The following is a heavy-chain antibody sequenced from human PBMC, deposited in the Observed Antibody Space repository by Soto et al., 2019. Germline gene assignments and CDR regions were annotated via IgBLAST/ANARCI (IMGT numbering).Heavy chain of an antibody. D-gene: IGHD1-7*01. J-gene: IGHJ4*02. CDR2: SYRTGST. CDR1: GGSFSSGGYY. Sequence: SATLAHAWTVSGGSFSSGGYYGRGVRQPPGRGLEWIGESYRTGSTNYNPSLKSRVTISLDKSENQFSLKVTSLTAADTAVYYCASRDQGTSVDYWGQGTMVTVSS. V-gene: IGHV4-39*07. CDR3: ASRDQGTSVDY.